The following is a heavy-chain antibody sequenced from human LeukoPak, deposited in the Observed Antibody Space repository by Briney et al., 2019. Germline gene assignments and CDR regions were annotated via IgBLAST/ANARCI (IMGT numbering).Heavy chain of an antibody. J-gene: IGHJ4*02. CDR3: ARNPDGDYDY. CDR2: IKTDGSIT. Sequence: GVSLRLSCAASGFTFSNFWMHWVRQAPGKGLVWVSHIKTDGSITDYADSVKGRFTISRDNARNTLYLQMDSLRVEDTAVYYCARNPDGDYDYWGQGALVTVSS. D-gene: IGHD2-8*01. CDR1: GFTFSNFW. V-gene: IGHV3-74*01.